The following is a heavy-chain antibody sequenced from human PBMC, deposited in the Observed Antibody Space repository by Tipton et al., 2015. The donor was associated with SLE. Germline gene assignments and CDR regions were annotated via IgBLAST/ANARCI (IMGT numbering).Heavy chain of an antibody. CDR2: ISSSGTII. CDR3: AGTPFEGFLDQ. Sequence: GSLRLSCAASGFTFSNYYMSWIRQAPGKGLEWVSYISSSGTIIYYADSVKGRFTVSRDSDSLYLQMNSLGVEDTAVYYCAGTPFEGFLDQWGLGTLVTVSS. CDR1: GFTFSNYY. V-gene: IGHV3-11*04. D-gene: IGHD2-15*01. J-gene: IGHJ4*02.